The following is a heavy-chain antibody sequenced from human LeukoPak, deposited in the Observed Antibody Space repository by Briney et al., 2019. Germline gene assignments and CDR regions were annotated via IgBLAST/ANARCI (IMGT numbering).Heavy chain of an antibody. V-gene: IGHV3-30-3*01. Sequence: GRSLRLSCAASGFTFSSYAMHWVRQAPGKGLEWVAVISYDGSNKYYADSVKGRFTISRDNSKNTLYLQMNSLRAEDTAVYYCAGASDYYGSGSYPDYWGQGTLVTVSS. CDR1: GFTFSSYA. CDR3: AGASDYYGSGSYPDY. CDR2: ISYDGSNK. D-gene: IGHD3-10*01. J-gene: IGHJ4*02.